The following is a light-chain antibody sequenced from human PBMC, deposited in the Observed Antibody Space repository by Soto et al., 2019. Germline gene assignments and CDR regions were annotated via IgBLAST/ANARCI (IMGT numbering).Light chain of an antibody. CDR2: EVT. CDR1: SGDVGTYNR. Sequence: QSALTQPPSVSGSPGQSVTISCTGTSGDVGTYNRVSWYQQPPGTAPKLMIYEVTNRPSGVPDRFSGPKSGNTASLTISGLQAEDEADYYCSSYTSSTTVVFGGGTQLTVL. CDR3: SSYTSSTTVV. J-gene: IGLJ2*01. V-gene: IGLV2-18*02.